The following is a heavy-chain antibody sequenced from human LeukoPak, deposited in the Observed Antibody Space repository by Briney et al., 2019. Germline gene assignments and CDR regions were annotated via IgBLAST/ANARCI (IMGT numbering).Heavy chain of an antibody. J-gene: IGHJ5*02. D-gene: IGHD2-15*01. CDR2: ISAYNGNT. CDR1: GYTFTSYG. Sequence: ASVKVSCKASGYTFTSYGISWVRQAPGQGLEWMGWISAYNGNTNYAQKFQGRVTITADESTSTAYMELSSLRSEDTAVYYCARVRPGVVVAATAHWFDPWGQGTLVTVSS. CDR3: ARVRPGVVVAATAHWFDP. V-gene: IGHV1-18*01.